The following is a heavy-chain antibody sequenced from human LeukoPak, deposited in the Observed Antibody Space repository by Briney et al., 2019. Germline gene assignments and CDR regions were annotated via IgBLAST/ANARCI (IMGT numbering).Heavy chain of an antibody. V-gene: IGHV4-4*07. CDR1: GGSISSYS. J-gene: IGHJ4*02. CDR2: IYTSGST. Sequence: PSETLSLTCTVSGGSISSYSWNWIRQPAGKGLEWIGRIYTSGSTNYNPSLKSRVTMSVDTSKNQFSLKLTSVTAADMAVYFCARASSGTYYFFDYWGQGTLVTVSS. D-gene: IGHD1-26*01. CDR3: ARASSGTYYFFDY.